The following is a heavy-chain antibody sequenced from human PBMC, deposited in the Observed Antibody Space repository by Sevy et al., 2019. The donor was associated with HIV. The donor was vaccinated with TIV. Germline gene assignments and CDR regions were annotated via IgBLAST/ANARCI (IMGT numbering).Heavy chain of an antibody. CDR2: INRGGNT. CDR1: GFSVIKKD. V-gene: IGHV3-53*01. D-gene: IGHD3-22*01. CDR3: ARGYDYDSGDYDGDHYLMDV. J-gene: IGHJ6*02. Sequence: GGSLRLSCEASGFSVIKKDMNWVRQAPGKGLEWVSSINRGGNTFYTESVRGRFTMARDSSRNALYLQMNSLRAEGTAVYYCARGYDYDSGDYDGDHYLMDVWGQGTTVTVSS.